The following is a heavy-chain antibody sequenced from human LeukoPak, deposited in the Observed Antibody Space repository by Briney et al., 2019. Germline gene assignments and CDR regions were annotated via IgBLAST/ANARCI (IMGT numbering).Heavy chain of an antibody. CDR2: INPSGGST. J-gene: IGHJ4*02. V-gene: IGHV1-46*01. D-gene: IGHD6-19*01. CDR3: ARGPRDSSGWYYYFDY. Sequence: GASVKVSCKASGYTFTSYYMHWVRQAPGQGLEWMGIINPSGGSTSYAQKFQGRVTMTRDMSTSTVYMELSSLRSEDTAVYYCARGPRDSSGWYYYFDYWGQGTLVTVSS. CDR1: GYTFTSYY.